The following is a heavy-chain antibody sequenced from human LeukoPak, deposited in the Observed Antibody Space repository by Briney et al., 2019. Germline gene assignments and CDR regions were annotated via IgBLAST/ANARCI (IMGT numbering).Heavy chain of an antibody. D-gene: IGHD3-22*01. V-gene: IGHV4-39*01. CDR2: IYYGENT. Sequence: SPAETLSLPCTVSGGPISSGPYHWGRIPQPPGKGLEWIGSIYYGENTYYNPSLKSRVTISIDTSKNQFYLKLSSLTAADTAVYFCARRDDSSGYHKIFDYWGPGTLVTVSS. J-gene: IGHJ4*02. CDR3: ARRDDSSGYHKIFDY. CDR1: GGPISSGPYH.